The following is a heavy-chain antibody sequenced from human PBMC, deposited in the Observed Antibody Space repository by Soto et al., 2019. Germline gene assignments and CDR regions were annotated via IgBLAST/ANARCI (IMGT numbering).Heavy chain of an antibody. CDR3: AREAPMDV. V-gene: IGHV3-53*01. CDR1: GFTLSSKY. Sequence: GGALRLSCAASGFTLSSKYMSWVRQAPGKGLEWISVIWSAGLIYYADSVRGRFTISRDISKNILYLEMTSLRADDTAVYYCAREAPMDVWGQGTTVTVSS. CDR2: IWSAGLI. J-gene: IGHJ6*02.